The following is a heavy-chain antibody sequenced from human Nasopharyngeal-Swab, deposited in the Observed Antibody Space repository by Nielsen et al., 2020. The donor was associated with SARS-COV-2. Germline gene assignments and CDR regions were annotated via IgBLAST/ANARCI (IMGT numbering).Heavy chain of an antibody. CDR3: ASAYSSGWPLGAFEI. D-gene: IGHD6-19*01. V-gene: IGHV4-34*01. J-gene: IGHJ3*02. Sequence: SETLSLTCAVYGGSFSGYYWSWIRQPPGNGLEWIGEINHSGSTNYNPSLKSRVTISVDTSKNQFSLKLSSVTAADTAVYYCASAYSSGWPLGAFEIWGQGTMVTVSS. CDR1: GGSFSGYY. CDR2: INHSGST.